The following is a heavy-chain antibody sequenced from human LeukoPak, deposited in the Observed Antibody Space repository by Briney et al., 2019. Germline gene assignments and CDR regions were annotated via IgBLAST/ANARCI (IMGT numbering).Heavy chain of an antibody. J-gene: IGHJ6*03. V-gene: IGHV3-30*02. CDR1: GFTFSSYG. D-gene: IGHD1-26*01. CDR3: AREVGTRRPYMDV. CDR2: IRYDGSNK. Sequence: PGGSLRLSCAASGFTFSSYGMHWVRQAPGKGLEWVAFIRYDGSNKYYADSVKGRFTISRDNAKNTLYLQMNSLRAEDTAVYYCAREVGTRRPYMDVWGKGTTVTISS.